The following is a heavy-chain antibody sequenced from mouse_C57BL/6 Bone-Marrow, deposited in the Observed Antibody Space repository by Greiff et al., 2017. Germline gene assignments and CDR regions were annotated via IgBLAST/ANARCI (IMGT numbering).Heavy chain of an antibody. CDR1: GYTFTSYW. V-gene: IGHV1-55*01. Sequence: QVQLQQPGAELVKPGASVKMSCKASGYTFTSYWINWVKQTPGQGLEWVGDIYPGSGSTNYNEKFKSRATLTVATSTSTAYMQLSSLTSEDSAIYYCARWNDGYSCYAMDYWGQGTLVTVSS. CDR2: IYPGSGST. J-gene: IGHJ4*01. D-gene: IGHD2-3*01. CDR3: ARWNDGYSCYAMDY.